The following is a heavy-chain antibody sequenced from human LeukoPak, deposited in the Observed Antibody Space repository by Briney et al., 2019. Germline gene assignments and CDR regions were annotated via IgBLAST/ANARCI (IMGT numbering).Heavy chain of an antibody. D-gene: IGHD4-17*01. CDR2: ISSSSSYI. Sequence: GGSLRLSCAASGFFFSSYSMNWVRQAPGKGLEWVSSISSSSSYIYYADSVKGRFTISRDNAKNSLYLQMNSLRAEDTAVYYCARGDYGDSTGWFDPWGQGTLVTVSS. J-gene: IGHJ5*02. CDR3: ARGDYGDSTGWFDP. CDR1: GFFFSSYS. V-gene: IGHV3-21*01.